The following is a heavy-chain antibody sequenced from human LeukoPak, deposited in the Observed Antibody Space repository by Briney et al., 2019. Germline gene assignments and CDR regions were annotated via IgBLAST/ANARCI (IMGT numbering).Heavy chain of an antibody. J-gene: IGHJ4*02. V-gene: IGHV4-39*01. D-gene: IGHD2-2*01. CDR3: ARHSISDIVVVPASYFDY. CDR1: GGSISSSSYY. CDR2: IYYSGST. Sequence: SETLSLTCTVSGGSISSSSYYWGWIRQPPGKGLEWLGSIYYSGSTYYNPSLKGRVTISVDTSKNQFSLKLSSVTAADTAVYYCARHSISDIVVVPASYFDYWGQGTLVTVSS.